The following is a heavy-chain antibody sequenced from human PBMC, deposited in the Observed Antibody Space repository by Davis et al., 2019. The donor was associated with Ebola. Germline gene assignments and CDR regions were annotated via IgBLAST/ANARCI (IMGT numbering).Heavy chain of an antibody. Sequence: GGSLRLSCADSVITFSSYAMTWVRQAPGKGLEWVSAISGSGGSTYYADSVKGRFTISRDNSKKTMYLQMNSLRAEDTAVYYCAREGVVAVTTPFDYWGQGSLVTVSS. CDR2: ISGSGGST. V-gene: IGHV3-23*01. J-gene: IGHJ4*02. D-gene: IGHD1-26*01. CDR3: AREGVVAVTTPFDY. CDR1: VITFSSYA.